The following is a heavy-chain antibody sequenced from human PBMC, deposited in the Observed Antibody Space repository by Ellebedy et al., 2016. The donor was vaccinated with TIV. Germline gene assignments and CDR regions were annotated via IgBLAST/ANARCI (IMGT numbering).Heavy chain of an antibody. CDR3: AREQWPDLDY. V-gene: IGHV3-48*04. D-gene: IGHD6-19*01. J-gene: IGHJ4*02. CDR2: IGNRSSSI. Sequence: GGSLRLXCAASGFTFSSYWMNWVRQAPGKGLEWISDIGNRSSSIRYADSVKGRFIISRDNANNSLSLQMNGLRAEDTAVYYCAREQWPDLDYWGQGTLVTVSS. CDR1: GFTFSSYW.